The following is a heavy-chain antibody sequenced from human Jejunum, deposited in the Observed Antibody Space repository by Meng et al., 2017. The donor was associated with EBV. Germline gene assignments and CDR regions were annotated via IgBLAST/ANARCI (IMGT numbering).Heavy chain of an antibody. J-gene: IGHJ4*02. V-gene: IGHV4-4*02. Sequence: VTGQGWVRRWGSRLSICASAGDALERRKWWSGVPKSPERGLEWMGEIYYSGSTNYNPPLKSRVTILVDRSENHFPLHLSSVTAGDTAVYYCVRGGDYCLVYWGQGTLVTVSS. CDR3: VRGGDYCLVY. CDR2: IYYSGST. D-gene: IGHD2-21*02. CDR1: GDALERRKW.